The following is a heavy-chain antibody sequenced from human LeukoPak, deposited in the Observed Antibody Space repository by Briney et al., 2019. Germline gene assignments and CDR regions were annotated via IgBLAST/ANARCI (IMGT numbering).Heavy chain of an antibody. D-gene: IGHD4-17*01. Sequence: ASVKVSCKASGATFTSYAISWVRQAPGQGLEWMGGFIPIFGTANYAQKFQGRVTITTDESTSTAYMELSSLRSEDTAVYYCARETGLRTFDDWGQGTLVTVSS. J-gene: IGHJ4*02. V-gene: IGHV1-69*05. CDR3: ARETGLRTFDD. CDR2: FIPIFGTA. CDR1: GATFTSYA.